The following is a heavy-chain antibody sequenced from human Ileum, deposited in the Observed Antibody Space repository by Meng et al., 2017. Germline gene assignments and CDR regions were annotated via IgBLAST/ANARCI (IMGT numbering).Heavy chain of an antibody. CDR2: VNHSEST. J-gene: IGHJ5*02. V-gene: IGHV4-34*01. Sequence: QVQLQQSGPGLLKPSETLSLTCAVYGGSFSGYYCIWSRQPPGQGQEWIGEVNHSESTNYNPSLNIRVTIVIYTAKNKYSFKLSSATAADTAVYDCSRGRGLIWSGDLFDPWGQGTLVTVSS. CDR3: SRGRGLIWSGDLFDP. CDR1: GGSFSGYY. D-gene: IGHD3-10*01.